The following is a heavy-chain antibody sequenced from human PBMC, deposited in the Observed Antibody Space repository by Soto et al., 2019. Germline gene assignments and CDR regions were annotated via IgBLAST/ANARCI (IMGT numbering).Heavy chain of an antibody. D-gene: IGHD3-10*01. V-gene: IGHV1-2*02. J-gene: IGHJ5*02. CDR1: GYTFTAYY. CDR2: VNPDSGAT. CDR3: ARVKYGNLRPPTSLFDP. Sequence: EASVKVSCKASGYTFTAYYIHWVRQAPGQGPEWMAWVNPDSGATYSAPKFQGRVTVTSDTSINTSSMELSSLRSDDTAVYYCARVKYGNLRPPTSLFDPWGQGTLVTVSS.